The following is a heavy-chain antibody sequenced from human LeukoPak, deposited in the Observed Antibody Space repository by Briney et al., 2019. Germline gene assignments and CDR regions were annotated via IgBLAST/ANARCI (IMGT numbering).Heavy chain of an antibody. CDR3: ARVRDGYNDAYDI. Sequence: ASVKVSCKASGYTFTSYGISWVRQAPGQRLEWMGIIKPSGDHTNYAQKFQDRVTMTRDTSASTVYMELSSLKSEDTVVYYCARVRDGYNDAYDIWGQGTMVTVTS. V-gene: IGHV1-46*01. CDR2: IKPSGDHT. J-gene: IGHJ3*02. CDR1: GYTFTSYG. D-gene: IGHD5-24*01.